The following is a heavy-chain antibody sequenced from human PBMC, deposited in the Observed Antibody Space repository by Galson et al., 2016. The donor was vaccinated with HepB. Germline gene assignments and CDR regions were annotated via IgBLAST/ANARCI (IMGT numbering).Heavy chain of an antibody. CDR3: ARGGRKGLWGYYFDC. D-gene: IGHD3-16*01. V-gene: IGHV4-59*12. J-gene: IGHJ4*02. CDR1: DDSISNYH. Sequence: SETLSLTCTVSDDSISNYHWNWIRQPPGKELEWIGYIHYSGSSKCNPPLKSRVTMSVDTSKNQFFLKLSSLTAADTAVYFCARGGRKGLWGYYFDCWGQGTLVTVSS. CDR2: IHYSGSS.